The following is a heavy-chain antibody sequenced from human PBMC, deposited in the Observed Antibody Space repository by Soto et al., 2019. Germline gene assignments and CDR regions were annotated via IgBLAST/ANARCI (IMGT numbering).Heavy chain of an antibody. CDR3: AKDFGRYCSSTSCYDAFDI. D-gene: IGHD2-2*01. Sequence: EVQLLESGGGLVQPGGSLRLSCAASGFTFSSYAMSWVRQAPGKGLEWVSAISGSGGSTYYADSVKGRFTISRDNSKNTLYLQMNSLRAEDTAVYYCAKDFGRYCSSTSCYDAFDIWGQGTMVTVSS. J-gene: IGHJ3*02. V-gene: IGHV3-23*01. CDR1: GFTFSSYA. CDR2: ISGSGGST.